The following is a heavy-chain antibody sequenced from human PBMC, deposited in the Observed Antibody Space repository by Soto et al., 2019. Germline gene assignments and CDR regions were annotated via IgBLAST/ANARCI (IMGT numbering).Heavy chain of an antibody. Sequence: QLQLQESGSGLVKPSQTLSLTCAVSGGSISSGAYSWSWIRQPPGEGLEWIGYIYPSGTTYYNPSLKSRVTISLDKSKNQFSLKLSSVTAADTAVYYCARGDVPLPGFDPWGQGTLVTVSS. D-gene: IGHD3-10*02. CDR3: ARGDVPLPGFDP. V-gene: IGHV4-30-2*01. CDR1: GGSISSGAYS. CDR2: IYPSGTT. J-gene: IGHJ5*02.